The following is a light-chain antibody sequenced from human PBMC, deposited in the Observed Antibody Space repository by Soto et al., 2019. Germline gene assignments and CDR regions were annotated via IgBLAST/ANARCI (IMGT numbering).Light chain of an antibody. Sequence: QSALTQPASVSGSPGQSITISCTGTSSDIGGYNYVSWYQQHPGKAPKLMIYGVSDRPSGVSTRFSGSRSGNTASLTISGLQAEDEADYYCSSYTSSSTRVFGGGTQLTAL. V-gene: IGLV2-14*01. CDR2: GVS. CDR1: SSDIGGYNY. CDR3: SSYTSSSTRV. J-gene: IGLJ2*01.